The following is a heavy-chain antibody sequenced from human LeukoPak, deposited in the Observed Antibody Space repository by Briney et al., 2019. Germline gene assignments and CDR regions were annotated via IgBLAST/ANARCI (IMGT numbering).Heavy chain of an antibody. Sequence: GGSLRLSCAASGFTVSSNYMSWVRQAPGKGLEWVSSISSSSSYIYYADSVKGRFTISRDNAKNSLYLQMNSLRAEDTAVYYCARGRPGKISMIVVITPPAFDYWGQGTLVTVSS. CDR2: ISSSSSYI. J-gene: IGHJ4*02. CDR3: ARGRPGKISMIVVITPPAFDY. CDR1: GFTVSSNY. D-gene: IGHD3-22*01. V-gene: IGHV3-21*01.